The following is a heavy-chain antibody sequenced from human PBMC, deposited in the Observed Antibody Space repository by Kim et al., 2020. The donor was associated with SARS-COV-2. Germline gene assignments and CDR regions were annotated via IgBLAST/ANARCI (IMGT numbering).Heavy chain of an antibody. J-gene: IGHJ3*02. CDR1: GGTFSSYA. Sequence: SVKVSYKASGGTFSSYAISWVRQAPGQGLEWMGRIIPILGIANYAQKFQGRVTITADKSTSTAYMELSSLRSEDTAVYYCARFCSGGSCAHHAFDIWGQGTMVTVSS. CDR3: ARFCSGGSCAHHAFDI. D-gene: IGHD2-15*01. V-gene: IGHV1-69*04. CDR2: IIPILGIA.